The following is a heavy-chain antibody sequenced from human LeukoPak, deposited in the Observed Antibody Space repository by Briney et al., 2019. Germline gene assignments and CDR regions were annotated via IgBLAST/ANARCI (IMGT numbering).Heavy chain of an antibody. J-gene: IGHJ4*02. Sequence: PSETLSLTCTVFGDSMNNYYWNWIRQPPGKGLEWIGNIHHGGTTKFHPSLESRVTISVDTSKKQFSLRLRSVTAADTAVYYCAKTGSLFGRFLDHWGQGALGIVSS. CDR2: IHHGGTT. CDR3: AKTGSLFGRFLDH. D-gene: IGHD3-10*02. CDR1: GDSMNNYY. V-gene: IGHV4-59*01.